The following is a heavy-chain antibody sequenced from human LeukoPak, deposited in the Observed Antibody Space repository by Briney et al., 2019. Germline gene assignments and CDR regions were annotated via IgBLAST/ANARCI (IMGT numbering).Heavy chain of an antibody. V-gene: IGHV4-30-4*01. CDR1: GGSISSGDYY. Sequence: SQTLSLTCTVSGGSISSGDYYWSWIRQPPGKGLEWIGYIYYSGSTYYNPSLKSRVTISVDTSKNQFSLKLSSVTAADTAVYYCAVVPAASRSYYYYYYMDVWGKGTTVTVSS. CDR2: IYYSGST. J-gene: IGHJ6*03. CDR3: AVVPAASRSYYYYYYMDV. D-gene: IGHD2-2*01.